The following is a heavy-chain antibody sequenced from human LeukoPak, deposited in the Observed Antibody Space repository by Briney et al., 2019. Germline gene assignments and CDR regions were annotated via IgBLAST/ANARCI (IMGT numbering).Heavy chain of an antibody. D-gene: IGHD2-15*01. CDR1: GFIFTSYW. CDR3: ARVRSWYWFDP. V-gene: IGHV3-74*01. Sequence: PGGSLRLSCAASGFIFTSYWIHWVRQAPGKGLVWVSRIHNDGTTTGYADSVKGRFTISRDNAKNTLYLQMNSLRAEDTAVYYCARVRSWYWFDPWGQGTLVTVSS. J-gene: IGHJ5*02. CDR2: IHNDGTTT.